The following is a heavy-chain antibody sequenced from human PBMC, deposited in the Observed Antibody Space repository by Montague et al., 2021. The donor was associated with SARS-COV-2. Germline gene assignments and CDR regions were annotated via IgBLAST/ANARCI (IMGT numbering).Heavy chain of an antibody. Sequence: CAISGDSVSSNSAAWNWIRQSPSRGLEWLGRTYYRSKWYYEYAVXLKSRITTNPDTSKNQFSLQVKSMTPEDTAVYYCALAVAGRGGYDYWGQGTLVTVSS. D-gene: IGHD6-19*01. CDR1: GDSVSSNSAA. J-gene: IGHJ4*02. CDR3: ALAVAGRGGYDY. V-gene: IGHV6-1*01. CDR2: TYYRSKWYY.